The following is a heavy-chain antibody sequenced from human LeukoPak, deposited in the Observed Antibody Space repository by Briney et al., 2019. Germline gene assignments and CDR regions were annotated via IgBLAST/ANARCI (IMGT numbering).Heavy chain of an antibody. V-gene: IGHV4-34*01. J-gene: IGHJ5*02. CDR2: INHSGST. Sequence: GSLRLSCAASGYPFSRHGIHWVRQAPGKGLEWIGEINHSGSTNYNPSLKSRVTISVDTSKNQFSLKLSSVTAADTAVYYCARATKGLLHLNSYNWFDPWGQGTLITVSS. CDR3: ARATKGLLHLNSYNWFDP. CDR1: GYPFSRHG. D-gene: IGHD1-1*01.